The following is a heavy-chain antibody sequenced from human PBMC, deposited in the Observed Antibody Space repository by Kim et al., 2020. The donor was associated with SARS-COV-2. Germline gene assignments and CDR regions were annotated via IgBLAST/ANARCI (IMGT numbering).Heavy chain of an antibody. D-gene: IGHD4-17*01. V-gene: IGHV3-21*01. Sequence: YADSVKARFTNSSANAKNSLYLQMNSLRAGDTAVYYCAREESVYGGHFDYWGQGTLVTVSS. J-gene: IGHJ4*02. CDR3: AREESVYGGHFDY.